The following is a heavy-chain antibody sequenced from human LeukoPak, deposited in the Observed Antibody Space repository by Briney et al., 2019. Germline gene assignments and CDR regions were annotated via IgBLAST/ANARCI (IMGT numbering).Heavy chain of an antibody. J-gene: IGHJ3*02. Sequence: GRSLRLSCAASGFTFDDYAMHWVRHAPGKGLEWVSGISWNSGSIGYADSVKGRFTISRDNAKNSLYLQMNSLRAEDTALYYCAKDIGRGGRGSAFDIWGQGTMVTVSS. CDR3: AKDIGRGGRGSAFDI. D-gene: IGHD2-15*01. CDR2: ISWNSGSI. V-gene: IGHV3-9*01. CDR1: GFTFDDYA.